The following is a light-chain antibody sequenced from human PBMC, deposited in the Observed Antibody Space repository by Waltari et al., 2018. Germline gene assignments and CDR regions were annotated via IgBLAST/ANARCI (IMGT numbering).Light chain of an antibody. J-gene: IGKJ1*01. V-gene: IGKV1-5*03. CDR1: QNIDRW. Sequence: DIQMTQSPSTLYASAGERVTIPYRASQNIDRWLAWYQQKPGKAPKLLIYKAPNLADGVPSRFSGSGAAAEVTLPTSSLQPHDFATYYCQQYDSFLWTFGQGTQVESK. CDR3: QQYDSFLWT. CDR2: KAP.